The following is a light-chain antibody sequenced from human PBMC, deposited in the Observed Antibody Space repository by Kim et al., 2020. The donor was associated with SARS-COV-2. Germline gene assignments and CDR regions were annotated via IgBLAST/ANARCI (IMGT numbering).Light chain of an antibody. J-gene: IGLJ1*01. V-gene: IGLV2-14*01. CDR1: NSDIGAYHY. CDR3: SSSTTSRTIV. CDR2: DIT. Sequence: QSALTQPASVSGSPGQSITISCTGTNSDIGAYHYVCWYQQYPGKVPKLILYDITQRPSGISDRFSGSKSGNTASLTISGLQAEDEADYYCSSSTTSRTIVFGTGNKVTVL.